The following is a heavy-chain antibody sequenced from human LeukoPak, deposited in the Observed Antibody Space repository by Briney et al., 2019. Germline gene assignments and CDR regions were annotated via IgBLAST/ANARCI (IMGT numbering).Heavy chain of an antibody. CDR3: ARDGSGTWNDY. CDR1: GYTFTTHG. D-gene: IGHD3-10*01. Sequence: ASVKVSCKASGYTFTTHGISWVRQAPGQGLEWMGWINAYNSNTNYAQKLQGRVTMTTDTSTSTAYMELRSLRSDDSAVYYCARDGSGTWNDYWGQGTLVTVSS. V-gene: IGHV1-18*01. CDR2: INAYNSNT. J-gene: IGHJ4*02.